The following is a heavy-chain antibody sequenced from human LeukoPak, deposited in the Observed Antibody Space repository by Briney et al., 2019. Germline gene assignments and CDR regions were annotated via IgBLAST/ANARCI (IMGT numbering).Heavy chain of an antibody. CDR3: VKDLNWGYFDY. Sequence: GGSLRLSCAASGFTFSSYAMSWVRQAPGKGLEWVAFILYDGSNEYSADSVKGRFTISRDNSKNTLYLQMNSLRPEDTAVYYCVKDLNWGYFDYWGQGTLVTVSS. V-gene: IGHV3-30*02. J-gene: IGHJ4*02. CDR2: ILYDGSNE. D-gene: IGHD7-27*01. CDR1: GFTFSSYA.